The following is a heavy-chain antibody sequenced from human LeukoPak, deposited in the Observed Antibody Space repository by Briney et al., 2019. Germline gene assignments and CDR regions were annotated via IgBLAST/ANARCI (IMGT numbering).Heavy chain of an antibody. CDR3: ATKQWLVRGWFDP. D-gene: IGHD6-19*01. CDR1: GFTFSTYT. CDR2: IGSSGGGI. V-gene: IGHV3-23*01. Sequence: GGSLRLSCAASGFTFSTYTMYWVRHPPGKRLEWVSIIGSSGGGIHYADSVKGRFTISRDNSKNTLYLQMNSLTAEDTALYYCATKQWLVRGWFDPWGQGTLVTVSS. J-gene: IGHJ5*02.